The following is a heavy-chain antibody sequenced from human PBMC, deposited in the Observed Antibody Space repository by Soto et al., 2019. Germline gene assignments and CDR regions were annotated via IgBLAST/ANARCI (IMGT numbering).Heavy chain of an antibody. Sequence: GGSLRLSCAASGFTFSTYWMSWVRQAPGKGLEWVANIRPDGSEKWYVDSVKGRFTISRDNAKNSLYLQMNSLRAEDTAMYYCARGDYYDSSGPFSDAFDIWGQGTMVTVSS. CDR1: GFTFSTYW. D-gene: IGHD3-22*01. V-gene: IGHV3-7*04. J-gene: IGHJ3*02. CDR2: IRPDGSEK. CDR3: ARGDYYDSSGPFSDAFDI.